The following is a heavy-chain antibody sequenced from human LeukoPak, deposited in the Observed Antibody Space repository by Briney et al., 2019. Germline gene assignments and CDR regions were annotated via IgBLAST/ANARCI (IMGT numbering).Heavy chain of an antibody. CDR2: ISWNSGSI. CDR1: GFTFDDYA. Sequence: GGSLRLSCAASGFTFDDYAMHWVRQAPGKGLEWVSGISWNSGSIGYADSVKGRFTISRDNAKNSLYLQMNSLRADDTALYYCAKDSDCSSTSCSNNYFDYWGQGTLVAVSS. D-gene: IGHD2-2*01. CDR3: AKDSDCSSTSCSNNYFDY. J-gene: IGHJ4*02. V-gene: IGHV3-9*01.